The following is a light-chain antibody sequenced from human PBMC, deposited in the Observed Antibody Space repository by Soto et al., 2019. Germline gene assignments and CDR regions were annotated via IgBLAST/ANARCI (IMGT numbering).Light chain of an antibody. V-gene: IGKV3-11*01. CDR1: QTLSNR. Sequence: EIVLTQSPATLSSFPGERVTLSFRASQTLSNRLAWYQHKPGQAPRLLIYVTSNRATGIPARFSGSGSGTDYTLTISSLEPEDSAVYYCHQRQSWPRTFGQGTKVDI. J-gene: IGKJ1*01. CDR2: VTS. CDR3: HQRQSWPRT.